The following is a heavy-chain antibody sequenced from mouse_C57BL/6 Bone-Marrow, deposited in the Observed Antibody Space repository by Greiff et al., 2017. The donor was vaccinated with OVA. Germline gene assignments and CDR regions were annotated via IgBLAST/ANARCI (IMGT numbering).Heavy chain of an antibody. Sequence: EVMLVESGGGLVKPGGSLKLSCAASGFTFSSYAMSWVRQTPEKRLEWVATISDGGSYTYYPDNVKGRFTISRDNAKNNLYLQMSHLKSEDTAMYYGARVGYLNYYAMDYWGQGTSVTVSS. CDR2: ISDGGSYT. J-gene: IGHJ4*01. V-gene: IGHV5-4*03. CDR3: ARVGYLNYYAMDY. CDR1: GFTFSSYA. D-gene: IGHD2-2*01.